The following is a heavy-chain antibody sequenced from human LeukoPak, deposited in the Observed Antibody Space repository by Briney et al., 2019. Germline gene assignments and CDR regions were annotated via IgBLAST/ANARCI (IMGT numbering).Heavy chain of an antibody. Sequence: SGRSLRPSCEASGFSFDDYAMHRVRQAPGKGLEWVSGISGSGDSTYYADSVKGQFAISRDNSKNTLYLQMNSLRAEDTAVYYCAKEGPRGLAFDIWGQGTMVTVSS. V-gene: IGHV3-23*01. CDR3: AKEGPRGLAFDI. CDR1: GFSFDDYA. CDR2: ISGSGDST. J-gene: IGHJ3*02.